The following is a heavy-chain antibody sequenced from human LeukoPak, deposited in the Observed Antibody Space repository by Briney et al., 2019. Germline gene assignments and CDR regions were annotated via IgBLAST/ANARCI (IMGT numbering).Heavy chain of an antibody. CDR3: ATHVDATRGYYFES. D-gene: IGHD1-1*01. CDR1: GGSIIRSNYS. Sequence: SETLSLTCSVSGGSIIRSNYSWGWIRQPPGKGLEWIGTVYYSGSTNYNPPLKSRVTISIDTSKNQFSLKLSSVTAADTAIYYCATHVDATRGYYFESWGQGTLVTVSS. V-gene: IGHV4-39*01. J-gene: IGHJ4*02. CDR2: VYYSGST.